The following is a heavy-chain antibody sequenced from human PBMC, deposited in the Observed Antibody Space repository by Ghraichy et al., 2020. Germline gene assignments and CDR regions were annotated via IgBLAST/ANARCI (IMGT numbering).Heavy chain of an antibody. CDR1: GGSLSSSNYY. V-gene: IGHV4-30-4*01. Sequence: SETLSLTCTVSGGSLSSSNYYWSWIRQPPGKGLEWIGYIYHNGNTYYSPSLKSRVSISVDPSNNQFSLNLNSVTAADAAVYYCARAPPTSDFFYDYSGYSAFDIWGQGTVVTVSS. D-gene: IGHD3-22*01. J-gene: IGHJ3*02. CDR2: IYHNGNT. CDR3: ARAPPTSDFFYDYSGYSAFDI.